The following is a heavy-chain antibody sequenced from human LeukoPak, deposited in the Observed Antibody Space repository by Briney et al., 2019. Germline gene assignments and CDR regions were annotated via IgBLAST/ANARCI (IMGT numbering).Heavy chain of an antibody. J-gene: IGHJ4*02. D-gene: IGHD3-10*01. Sequence: PSETLSLTCAVYGGSFSGYYWSWIRQPPGKGLEWIGEINHSGSTNYNPSLKSRVTISVDTSKNQFSPTVSAVTAGDTAIYYCVRHGESGRHHSYFDYWGQGALVTVSS. CDR1: GGSFSGYY. CDR2: INHSGST. CDR3: VRHGESGRHHSYFDY. V-gene: IGHV4-34*01.